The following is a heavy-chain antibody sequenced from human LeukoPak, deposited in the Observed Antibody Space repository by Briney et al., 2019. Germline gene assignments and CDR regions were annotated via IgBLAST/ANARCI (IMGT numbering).Heavy chain of an antibody. Sequence: GGSLRLSCAASGFTFSSYGMHWVRQAPGKGLEWVAFIRYDGSNKYYADSVKGRFTISRDNSKNTLYLQMRSLRAEDTAVYYCAKGGGYEAQYYYYYLDVWGRGTTVTISS. J-gene: IGHJ6*03. CDR3: AKGGGYEAQYYYYYLDV. CDR2: IRYDGSNK. CDR1: GFTFSSYG. V-gene: IGHV3-30*02. D-gene: IGHD5-12*01.